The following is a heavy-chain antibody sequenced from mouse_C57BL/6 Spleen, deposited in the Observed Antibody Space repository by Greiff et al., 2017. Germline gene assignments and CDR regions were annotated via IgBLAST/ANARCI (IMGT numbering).Heavy chain of an antibody. J-gene: IGHJ2*01. CDR2: ISDGGSYT. CDR1: GFTFSSYA. CDR3: ARDGTGTHFDY. V-gene: IGHV5-4*01. D-gene: IGHD4-1*01. Sequence: EVQGVESGGGLVKPGGSLTLSCAASGFTFSSYAMSWVRQTPEKRLEWVATISDGGSYTYYPDNVKGRFTISRDNAKNNLYLQMSHLKSEDTAMYYCARDGTGTHFDYWGQGTTLTVSS.